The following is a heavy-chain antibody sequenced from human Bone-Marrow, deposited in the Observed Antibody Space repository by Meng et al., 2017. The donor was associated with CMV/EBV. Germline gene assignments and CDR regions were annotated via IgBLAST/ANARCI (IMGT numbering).Heavy chain of an antibody. CDR2: IYHSGST. CDR1: GYSVSSAYY. J-gene: IGHJ6*02. D-gene: IGHD1-14*01. CDR3: ARKGFPDETSYYYYGMDV. Sequence: SETLSLTCTVSGYSVSSAYYWGWIRQPPGKGLEWIGSIYHSGSTYYNSSLKSRVTISIDTSKNQFSLKLSSVTAADTAVYYCARKGFPDETSYYYYGMDVWGQGPTDTVSS. V-gene: IGHV4-38-2*02.